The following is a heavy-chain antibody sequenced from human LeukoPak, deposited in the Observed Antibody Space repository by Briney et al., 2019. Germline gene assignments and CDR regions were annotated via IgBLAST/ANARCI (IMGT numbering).Heavy chain of an antibody. CDR1: GNTLTELS. Sequence: ASVKVSCKVSGNTLTELSMHWVRQAPGKGLEWMGGFDPEDGETIYAQKFQGRVTMTEDTSTDTAYMELSSLRSEDTAVYYCATDYATLRAFDIWGQGTMVTVSS. CDR2: FDPEDGET. D-gene: IGHD1-1*01. J-gene: IGHJ3*02. V-gene: IGHV1-24*01. CDR3: ATDYATLRAFDI.